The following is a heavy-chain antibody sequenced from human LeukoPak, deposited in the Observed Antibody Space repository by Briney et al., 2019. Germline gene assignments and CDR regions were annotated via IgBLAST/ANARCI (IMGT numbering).Heavy chain of an antibody. CDR1: GYTFTGYY. D-gene: IGHD3-9*01. Sequence: GASVKVSCKASGYTFTGYYMHWVRQAPGQGLEWMGWINPNSGGTNYAQKFQGRVTMTRDTSISTAYMGLSRLRSDDTAVYYCASRDILTGYYFAFDIWGQGTMVTVSS. CDR2: INPNSGGT. V-gene: IGHV1-2*02. J-gene: IGHJ3*02. CDR3: ASRDILTGYYFAFDI.